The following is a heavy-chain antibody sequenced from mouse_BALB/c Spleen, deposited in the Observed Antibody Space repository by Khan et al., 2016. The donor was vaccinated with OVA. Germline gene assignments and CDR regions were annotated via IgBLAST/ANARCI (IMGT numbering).Heavy chain of an antibody. Sequence: VQLVESGPGLVAPSQSLSITCTVSGFSLTGYGVNWVRQPPGKGLEWLGMIWGDGSTDYNSALKSRLSISKDNSKSQVFLKMHSLQTDDTARYYCARAYYGNYREAMDYRGQGTSVTVSS. D-gene: IGHD2-10*01. CDR2: IWGDGST. V-gene: IGHV2-6-7*01. CDR3: ARAYYGNYREAMDY. J-gene: IGHJ4*01. CDR1: GFSLTGYG.